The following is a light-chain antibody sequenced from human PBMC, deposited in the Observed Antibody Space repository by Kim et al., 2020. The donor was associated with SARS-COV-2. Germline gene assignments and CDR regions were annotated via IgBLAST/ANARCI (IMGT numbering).Light chain of an antibody. CDR1: QGISNY. V-gene: IGKV1-27*01. Sequence: ASVGDRVTITCRASQGISNYLAWYQQKPGKVPKHLIYAASTLQSGVPSRFSGNGSGTDFSLTISSLQPEDVATFFCQQYNCASLTFGGGTKVDI. CDR2: AAS. CDR3: QQYNCASLT. J-gene: IGKJ4*01.